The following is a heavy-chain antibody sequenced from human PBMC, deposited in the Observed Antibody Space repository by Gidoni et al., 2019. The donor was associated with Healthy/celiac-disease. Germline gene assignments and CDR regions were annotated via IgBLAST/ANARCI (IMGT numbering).Heavy chain of an antibody. Sequence: EVQLVESGGVVVQPGGSLRPPCSAPGFTFDDCPMHWVRQAPGKGLEWVSLISWDGGSKYYTDSVKGRFTISRDNIKNSLYLQMNSLRTEDTALYYCAKEPSPGGMDVWGQGTTVTVSS. CDR2: ISWDGGSK. V-gene: IGHV3-43*01. J-gene: IGHJ6*02. CDR3: AKEPSPGGMDV. CDR1: GFTFDDCP.